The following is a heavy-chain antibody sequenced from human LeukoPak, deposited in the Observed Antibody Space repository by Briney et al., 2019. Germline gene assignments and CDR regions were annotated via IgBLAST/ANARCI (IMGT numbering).Heavy chain of an antibody. CDR2: ISGSGGST. CDR1: GFTFSSYA. V-gene: IGHV3-23*01. D-gene: IGHD4-11*01. CDR3: AKDLPLLYSNYGPLYAFDI. J-gene: IGHJ3*02. Sequence: PGGSLRLSCAASGFTFSSYAMSWVRQAPGKGLEWVSAISGSGGSTYYADSVKGRFTISRDNSKNTLYLQMNSLRAEDTAVYYCAKDLPLLYSNYGPLYAFDIWGQGTMVTVSS.